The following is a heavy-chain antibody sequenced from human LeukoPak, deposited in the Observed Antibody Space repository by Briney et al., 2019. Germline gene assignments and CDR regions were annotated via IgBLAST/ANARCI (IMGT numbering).Heavy chain of an antibody. CDR3: ARCHKEWELLAFDI. V-gene: IGHV1-8*01. Sequence: ASVKVSCKASGYTFTSYDINWVRQATGQGLEWMGWMNPNSGNTGYAQKFQGRVTMTRNTSISTAYMELSSLRSEDTAVYYCARCHKEWELLAFDIWGQGTMVTVSS. CDR1: GYTFTSYD. D-gene: IGHD1-26*01. J-gene: IGHJ3*02. CDR2: MNPNSGNT.